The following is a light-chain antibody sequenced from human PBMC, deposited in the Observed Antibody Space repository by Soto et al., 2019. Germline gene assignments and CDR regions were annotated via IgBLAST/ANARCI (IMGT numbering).Light chain of an antibody. CDR3: QQYNRYWT. J-gene: IGKJ1*01. CDR1: QNLGTLY. CDR2: SAS. Sequence: EIVLTQSPGTLSLSPGERGTLSCRASQNLGTLYLAWFQQKSGQAPRLLIYSASRRATGIPDRFTGSGSGTDFTLTISSLFPDDFATYYCQQYNRYWTFGQGTKVDIK. V-gene: IGKV3-20*01.